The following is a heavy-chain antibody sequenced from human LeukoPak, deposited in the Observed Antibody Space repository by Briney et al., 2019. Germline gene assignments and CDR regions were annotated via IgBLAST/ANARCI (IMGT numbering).Heavy chain of an antibody. V-gene: IGHV3-23*01. D-gene: IGHD5-18*01. CDR3: AKRRGYNYGELDF. CDR2: ISDSGGAT. J-gene: IGHJ4*02. CDR1: GFTFSSYG. Sequence: GGSLRLSCAASGFTFSSYGMTWVRQGPGKGLEWVSAISDSGGATYYANSVKGRFTISRDNSKNTLYLQMNSLSADDTAIYYCAKRRGYNYGELDFWGQGTLVTVSS.